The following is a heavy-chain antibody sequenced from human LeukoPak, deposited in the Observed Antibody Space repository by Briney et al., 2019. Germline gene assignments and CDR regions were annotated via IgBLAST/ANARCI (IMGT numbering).Heavy chain of an antibody. CDR1: GFTFGDYA. V-gene: IGHV3-49*03. CDR3: ATSLSSSWRHDAFDI. J-gene: IGHJ3*02. Sequence: GGSLRLSCTASGFTFGDYAMSWFRQAPGKGLEWVGFIRSKAYGGTTEYAASVKGRFTISRDDSKSIAYLQMNSLKTEDTAIYYCATSLSSSWRHDAFDIWGEGTMVTVSS. CDR2: IRSKAYGGTT. D-gene: IGHD6-13*01.